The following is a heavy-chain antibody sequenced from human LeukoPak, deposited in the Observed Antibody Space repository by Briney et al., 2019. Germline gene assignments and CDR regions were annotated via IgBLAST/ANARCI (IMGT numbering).Heavy chain of an antibody. J-gene: IGHJ4*02. CDR2: IYASGST. CDR1: GVSISNYY. V-gene: IGHV4-4*07. D-gene: IGHD3-22*01. CDR3: ARMSNYYDTSGYYQSLDH. Sequence: PSETLSLTCTVSGVSISNYYWSWIRQPAGKGLEWIGRIYASGSTNYNPSLQSRVTISVDRSKNQFPLKLSSVTAADTAVYYCARMSNYYDTSGYYQSLDHWGQGTLVTVSS.